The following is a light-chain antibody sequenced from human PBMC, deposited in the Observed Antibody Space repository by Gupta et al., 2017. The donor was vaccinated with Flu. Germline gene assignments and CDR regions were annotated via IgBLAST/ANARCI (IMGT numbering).Light chain of an antibody. CDR3: RQDLQTPYT. Sequence: VTPGEPASIYCRSSQSLLHSNGYNYLDWYLQKPGQSPHLLIYLGSNRASGVPDRFSGSGSGTDFTLKISRVEAEDVGVYYCRQDLQTPYTFGQGTKLEIK. V-gene: IGKV2-28*01. CDR1: QSLLHSNGYNY. J-gene: IGKJ2*01. CDR2: LGS.